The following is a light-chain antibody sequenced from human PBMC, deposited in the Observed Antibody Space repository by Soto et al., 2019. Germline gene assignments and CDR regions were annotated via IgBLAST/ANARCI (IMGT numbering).Light chain of an antibody. CDR2: EVT. CDR3: SSYTGGNPSYV. V-gene: IGLV2-8*01. J-gene: IGLJ1*01. Sequence: QSALTQPPSASGSPGQSVTIPCTGTSSDVGDYNYVSWYQQHPGKAPKLMIYEVTIRPSGVSDRFSGSKSGNTASLTVSGLQAEDEADYYCSSYTGGNPSYVFGTGTKLTVL. CDR1: SSDVGDYNY.